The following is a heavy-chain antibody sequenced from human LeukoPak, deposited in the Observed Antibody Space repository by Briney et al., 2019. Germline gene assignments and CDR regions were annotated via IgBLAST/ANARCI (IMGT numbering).Heavy chain of an antibody. J-gene: IGHJ4*02. D-gene: IGHD3-10*01. CDR1: GFTFSGSA. CDR3: AAPYGSGSQLDY. CDR2: ISSSGSTI. V-gene: IGHV3-48*04. Sequence: GGSLRLSCAASGFTFSGSAIHWVRQASGKGLEWVSYISSSGSTIYYADSVKGRFTISRDNAKNSLYLQMNSLRAEDTAVYYCAAPYGSGSQLDYWGQGTLVTVSS.